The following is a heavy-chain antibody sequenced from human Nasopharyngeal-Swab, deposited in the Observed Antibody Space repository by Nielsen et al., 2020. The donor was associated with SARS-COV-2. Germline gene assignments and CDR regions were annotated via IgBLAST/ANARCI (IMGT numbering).Heavy chain of an antibody. CDR3: ARDDSSNYDFWSGYYTSFDY. CDR2: ISAYNGNT. Sequence: ASVKVSCKASGYTFTSYGISWVRQASGQGLEWMGWISAYNGNTNYAQKLQGRVTMITDTSTSTAYMELRSLRSADTAVYYCARDDSSNYDFWSGYYTSFDYWGQGTLVTVSS. V-gene: IGHV1-18*01. CDR1: GYTFTSYG. D-gene: IGHD3-3*01. J-gene: IGHJ4*02.